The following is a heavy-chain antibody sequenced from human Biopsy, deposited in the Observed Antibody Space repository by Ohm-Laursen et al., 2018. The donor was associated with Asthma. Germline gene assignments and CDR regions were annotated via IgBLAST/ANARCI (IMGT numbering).Heavy chain of an antibody. CDR3: AKVRSDWVITESFDY. Sequence: SSLRLSCSASGFKFDEYTMHWVRQAPGKGLEWVLGISWNSATIGYADSVEGRFTISRDNAKNSVFLHMDSLRPEDTAFYYCAKVRSDWVITESFDYWGQGVLVTVSS. D-gene: IGHD3-22*01. J-gene: IGHJ4*02. V-gene: IGHV3-9*01. CDR1: GFKFDEYT. CDR2: ISWNSATI.